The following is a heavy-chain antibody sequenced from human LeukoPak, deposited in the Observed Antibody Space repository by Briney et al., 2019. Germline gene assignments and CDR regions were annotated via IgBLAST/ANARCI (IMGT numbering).Heavy chain of an antibody. J-gene: IGHJ6*03. CDR1: GGTFSSYA. D-gene: IGHD6-19*01. Sequence: SVKVSCKASGGTFSSYAISWVREAPGQGLEWMGRIIPIFGTANYAQKFQGRVTITTDESTSTAYMELSSLRSEDTAVYYCAVGRAVAGRDYYYYYYMDVWGKGTTVTVSS. CDR2: IIPIFGTA. V-gene: IGHV1-69*05. CDR3: AVGRAVAGRDYYYYYYMDV.